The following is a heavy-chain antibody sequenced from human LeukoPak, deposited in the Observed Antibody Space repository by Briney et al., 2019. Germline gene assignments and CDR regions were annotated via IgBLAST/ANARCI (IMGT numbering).Heavy chain of an antibody. J-gene: IGHJ2*01. Sequence: SETLSLTCTVSGGSISSYYWSWIRQPPGKGLEWIGYIYTSGSTNYNPSLKSRVTISVDTSKNQFSLKLSSVTAADTAVYYCAGTGYSGYDLSWYFDLWGRGTLVTVSS. CDR3: AGTGYSGYDLSWYFDL. CDR2: IYTSGST. D-gene: IGHD5-12*01. CDR1: GGSISSYY. V-gene: IGHV4-4*09.